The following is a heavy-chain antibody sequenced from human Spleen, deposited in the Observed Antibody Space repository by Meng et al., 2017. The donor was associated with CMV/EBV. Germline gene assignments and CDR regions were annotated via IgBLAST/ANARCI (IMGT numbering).Heavy chain of an antibody. V-gene: IGHV4-61*08. CDR2: IYYSGNT. J-gene: IGHJ5*02. D-gene: IGHD3-3*01. CDR3: ARTDFWGAYDTEISWFDP. Sequence: VNSGDYYWSWIRQPPGKGLEWIGHIYYSGNTKYNPSLKSRVTISVDTSKNQFSLKLTSVTAADTAVYYCARTDFWGAYDTEISWFDPWGQGTLVTVSS. CDR1: VNSGDYY.